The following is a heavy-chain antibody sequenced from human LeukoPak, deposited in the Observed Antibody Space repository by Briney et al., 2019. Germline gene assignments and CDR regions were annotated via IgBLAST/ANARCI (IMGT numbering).Heavy chain of an antibody. Sequence: GGSQRLSCAASGFTFSSYAMSWVRQAPGNGLEWVSAISGSGGSTYYADSVKGRFTISRDNSKNTLYLQMNSLRAEDTAVYYCAKLEDGERFDYWGQGTLVTVSS. CDR1: GFTFSSYA. J-gene: IGHJ4*02. CDR3: AKLEDGERFDY. D-gene: IGHD4-17*01. V-gene: IGHV3-23*01. CDR2: ISGSGGST.